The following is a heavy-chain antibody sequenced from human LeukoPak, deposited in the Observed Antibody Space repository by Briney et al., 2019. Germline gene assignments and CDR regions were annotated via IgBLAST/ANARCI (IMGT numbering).Heavy chain of an antibody. V-gene: IGHV1-2*02. CDR3: ATVNSGYSSGWFDY. CDR2: INPNSGDT. D-gene: IGHD6-19*01. CDR1: GYTFTAYY. Sequence: ASVKVSCKASGYTFTAYYMHWVRQAPGQGLEWMGWINPNSGDTNYAQKFQGRVTMTRDTSISTAYMELSRLISDDTAVYYCATVNSGYSSGWFDYWGQGTLVTVSS. J-gene: IGHJ4*02.